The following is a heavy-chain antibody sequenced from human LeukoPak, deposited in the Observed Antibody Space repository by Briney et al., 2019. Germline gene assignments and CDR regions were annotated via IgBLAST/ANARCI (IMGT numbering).Heavy chain of an antibody. CDR3: AKDPSYCSSTSCYYRGPFDY. CDR2: ISGGGGST. CDR1: GFTFSSYA. J-gene: IGHJ4*02. Sequence: GGSLRLSCAASGFTFSSYAMSWVRQAPGKGLEWVSAISGGGGSTYYADSVKGRFTISRDNSKNTLYLQMNSLRAEDTAVYYCAKDPSYCSSTSCYYRGPFDYWGQGTLVTVSS. D-gene: IGHD2-2*01. V-gene: IGHV3-23*01.